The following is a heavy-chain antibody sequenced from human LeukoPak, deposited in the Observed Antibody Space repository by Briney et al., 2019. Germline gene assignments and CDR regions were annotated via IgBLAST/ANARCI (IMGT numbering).Heavy chain of an antibody. V-gene: IGHV4-34*01. D-gene: IGHD6-19*01. CDR2: INHSGST. CDR3: ARQDGGLSSGWYEDDAFDI. Sequence: PSETLSLTCAVYGGSFSGYYWSWIRQPPGKGLEWIGEINHSGSTNYNPSLKSRVTISVDTPKNQFSLKLSSVTAADTAVHYCARQDGGLSSGWYEDDAFDIWGQGTMVTVSS. CDR1: GGSFSGYY. J-gene: IGHJ3*02.